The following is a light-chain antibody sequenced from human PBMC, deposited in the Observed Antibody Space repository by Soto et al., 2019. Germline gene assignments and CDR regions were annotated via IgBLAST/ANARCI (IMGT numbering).Light chain of an antibody. Sequence: EIVMTQSPATLSVSPGERATLSCRASQRVGSYLAWYQQTPGQAPRLLIYGASTRATGIPARFSGSGSGTEFTLTISSLQSEDFAVYYCQQYDSWPQTFGQGTKVDIK. CDR1: QRVGSY. V-gene: IGKV3-15*01. CDR2: GAS. J-gene: IGKJ2*01. CDR3: QQYDSWPQT.